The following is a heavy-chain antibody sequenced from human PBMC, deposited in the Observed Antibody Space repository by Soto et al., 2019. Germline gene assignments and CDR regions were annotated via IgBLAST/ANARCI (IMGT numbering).Heavy chain of an antibody. V-gene: IGHV4-34*01. CDR2: LHQRGNT. J-gene: IGHJ6*03. CDR3: ARTHYSMDV. CDR1: GGSFSDFH. Sequence: QVQLQQWGAGLLKPSETLSLTCAVYGGSFSDFHWSWIRQPPGKGLEWIGELHQRGNTNYNPALRSRVTMSVDTSQNQFSLKMTSVTAADTAVYYCARTHYSMDVWDQGTTVTVSS.